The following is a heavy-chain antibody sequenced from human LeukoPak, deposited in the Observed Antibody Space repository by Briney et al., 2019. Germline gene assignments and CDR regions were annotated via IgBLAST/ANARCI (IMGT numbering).Heavy chain of an antibody. Sequence: GASVKVSCKASGGTFSSYAISWVRQAPGQGLEWMGGIIPIFGTANYAQKFQGRVTITADESTSTAYMELSSLRSEDTAVYYCARGRGGKYCSGGSCYSYDYYYYYMDVWGKGTTVTVSS. CDR2: IIPIFGTA. CDR3: ARGRGGKYCSGGSCYSYDYYYYYMDV. CDR1: GGTFSSYA. D-gene: IGHD2-15*01. J-gene: IGHJ6*03. V-gene: IGHV1-69*13.